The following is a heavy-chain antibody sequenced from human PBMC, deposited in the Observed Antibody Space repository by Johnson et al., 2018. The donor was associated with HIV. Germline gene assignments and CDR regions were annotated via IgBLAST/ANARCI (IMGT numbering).Heavy chain of an antibody. CDR3: ARDGSGTPKVFDI. D-gene: IGHD3-10*01. V-gene: IGHV3-66*01. J-gene: IGHJ3*02. CDR2: IYSGGST. CDR1: GFTVSSNY. Sequence: EVQLVESGGGLVQPGGSLRLSCAASGFTVSSNYMSWVRQAPGKGLEWVSVIYSGGSTYYTASVMGRCTISRDNSTHTEYLQLNSLAAEDTAVYYCARDGSGTPKVFDIWGQGTMVTVSS.